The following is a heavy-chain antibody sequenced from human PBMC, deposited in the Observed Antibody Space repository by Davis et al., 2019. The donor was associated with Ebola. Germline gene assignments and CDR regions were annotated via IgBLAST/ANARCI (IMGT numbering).Heavy chain of an antibody. Sequence: PGGSLRLSCAVSGFTFSSYWMSWLRQAPGKGLEWVANIKEDGSETNYVDSVKGRFTISRDNAKNSLFLQMNTLRAEDTGVYYCARWTYYDKYWFIDLWGRGTLVTVSS. CDR1: GFTFSSYW. V-gene: IGHV3-7*01. CDR3: ARWTYYDKYWFIDL. J-gene: IGHJ2*01. D-gene: IGHD3-22*01. CDR2: IKEDGSET.